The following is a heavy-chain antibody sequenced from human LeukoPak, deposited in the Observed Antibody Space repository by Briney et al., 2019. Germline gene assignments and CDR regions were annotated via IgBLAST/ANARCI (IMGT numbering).Heavy chain of an antibody. CDR3: AKDLVTGSLDY. Sequence: GGSLRLSCAASGFTLSNAWMNWVRQAPGKGLEWVSSISGGAGSTYYADSVKGRFTISRANSENTLYLQMHSLRAEDTAVYYCAKDLVTGSLDYWGLGTLVTVSS. V-gene: IGHV3-23*01. J-gene: IGHJ4*02. CDR2: ISGGAGST. CDR1: GFTLSNAW. D-gene: IGHD3-10*01.